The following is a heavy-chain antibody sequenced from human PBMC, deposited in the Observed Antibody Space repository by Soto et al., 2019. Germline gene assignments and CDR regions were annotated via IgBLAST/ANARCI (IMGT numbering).Heavy chain of an antibody. CDR1: GESISSSSYY. V-gene: IGHV4-39*01. Sequence: SETPVLTCIVSGESISSSSYYWGWIRQPPGKGLEWIGSIYYSGRTYYNPSFKSRVTISIDTSKNQFSLKLSSVTATDTAVYYCARQRTTVVTQAYFDHWGQGALVTVSS. J-gene: IGHJ4*02. CDR3: ARQRTTVVTQAYFDH. CDR2: IYYSGRT. D-gene: IGHD2-21*02.